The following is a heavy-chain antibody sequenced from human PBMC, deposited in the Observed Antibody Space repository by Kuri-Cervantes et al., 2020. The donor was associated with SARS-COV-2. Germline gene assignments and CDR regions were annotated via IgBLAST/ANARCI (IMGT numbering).Heavy chain of an antibody. D-gene: IGHD5-18*01. J-gene: IGHJ4*02. V-gene: IGHV4-34*12. Sequence: SETLSLTCAVYGGSFSGYSWSWIRQPPGKGLEWIGEFIHSGSTIYNPSLKSRVTLSVDSSKNQFSLRLSSVTAADTAVYYCARVGRGFNSGYFDYWGQGTLVTVSS. CDR3: ARVGRGFNSGYFDY. CDR1: GGSFSGYS. CDR2: FIHSGST.